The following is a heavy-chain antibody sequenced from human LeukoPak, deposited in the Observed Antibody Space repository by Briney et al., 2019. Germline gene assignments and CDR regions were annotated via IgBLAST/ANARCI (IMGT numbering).Heavy chain of an antibody. CDR2: ISSSGSTI. D-gene: IGHD3-10*01. CDR1: GFTFSSYE. J-gene: IGHJ4*02. Sequence: PGGSLRLSCAASGFTFSSYEMNWVRQAPGKGLEWVSYISSSGSTIYYADSVKGRFTISRDNAKNSLYLQMNSLKTEDTAIYYCVASIISPSNYWGQGTLVTVSS. V-gene: IGHV3-48*03. CDR3: VASIISPSNY.